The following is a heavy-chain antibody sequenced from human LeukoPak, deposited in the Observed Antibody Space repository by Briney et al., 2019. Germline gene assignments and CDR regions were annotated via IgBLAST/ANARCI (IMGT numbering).Heavy chain of an antibody. CDR2: VSPDGRDK. CDR1: GFTLSCCA. Sequence: PGGSLRLSCTASGFTLSCCAIHWVRQAPGKGLEWVAVVSPDGRDKYYADSVKGRFTISRDNSKSTVYLQMNSLRVDDTAVYYCARGGVVTTIMYYYYYYGMDVWGQGTTVTVSS. V-gene: IGHV3-30-3*01. D-gene: IGHD5-24*01. J-gene: IGHJ6*02. CDR3: ARGGVVTTIMYYYYYYGMDV.